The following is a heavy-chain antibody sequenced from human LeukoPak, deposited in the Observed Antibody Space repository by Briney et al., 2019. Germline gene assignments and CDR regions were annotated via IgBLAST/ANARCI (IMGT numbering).Heavy chain of an antibody. CDR3: ARGGNSSWDY. CDR1: GFTFSSYW. CDR2: INHNGNVN. V-gene: IGHV3-7*01. D-gene: IGHD6-6*01. Sequence: PGGSLRLSCAASGFTFSSYWMNWARQAPGKGLEWVASINHNGNVNYYVDSVKGRFTISRDNAKNSLYLQLNSLRVEDTAVYYCARGGNSSWDYWGQGALVTVSS. J-gene: IGHJ4*02.